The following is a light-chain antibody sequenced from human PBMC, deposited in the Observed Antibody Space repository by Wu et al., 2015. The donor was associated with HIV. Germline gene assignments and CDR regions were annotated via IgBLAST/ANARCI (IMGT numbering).Light chain of an antibody. CDR1: QSISSSY. V-gene: IGKV3-20*01. Sequence: EVVLTQSPGTLSLSPGERATLSCRASQSISSSYSAWYQQKPGQAPRLLIYGTSSRATGIPDRFSGSGSGTDFTLTISRLEPEDSAMYYCHHYDGAPWTFGQGTKVEMK. CDR3: HHYDGAPWT. CDR2: GTS. J-gene: IGKJ1*01.